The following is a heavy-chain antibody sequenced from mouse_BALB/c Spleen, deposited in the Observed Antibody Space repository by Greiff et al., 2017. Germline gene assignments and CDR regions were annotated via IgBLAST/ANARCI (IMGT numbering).Heavy chain of an antibody. D-gene: IGHD2-14*01. CDR3: ARPGSYYRYDGGIWFAY. V-gene: IGHV4-1*02. CDR2: INPDSSTI. Sequence: EVKLLESGGGLVQPGGSLKLSCAASGFDFSRYWMSWVRQAPGKGLEWIGEINPDSSTINYTPSLKDKFIISRDNAKNTLYLQMSKVRSEDTALYYCARPGSYYRYDGGIWFAYWGQGTLVTVSA. J-gene: IGHJ3*01. CDR1: GFDFSRYW.